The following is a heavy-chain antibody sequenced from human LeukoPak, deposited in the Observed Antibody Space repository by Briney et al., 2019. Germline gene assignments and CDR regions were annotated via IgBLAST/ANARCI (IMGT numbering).Heavy chain of an antibody. Sequence: GGSLRLSCAASGFTFSSYWMSWVRQAPGKGLEWVANIKQDGSEKYYVDSVKGRFTIPRDNAKNSLYLQMNSLRAEDTAVYYCASRSAMATIYYWGQGTLVTVSS. V-gene: IGHV3-7*01. CDR2: IKQDGSEK. J-gene: IGHJ4*02. D-gene: IGHD5-24*01. CDR3: ASRSAMATIYY. CDR1: GFTFSSYW.